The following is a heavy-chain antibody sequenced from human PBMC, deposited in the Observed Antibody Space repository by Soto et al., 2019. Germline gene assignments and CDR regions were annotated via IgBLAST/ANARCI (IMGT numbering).Heavy chain of an antibody. Sequence: QVQLQESGPGLVKPSQTLSLTCTVSGGSISSGGYYWSWIRQHPGKGLEWIGYIYYSGSTYYNPSLKSRVTVSVATSKNQFSLKLSSVTAADTAVYYCAXXXXXAHGEFSDWGQGTLVTVSS. V-gene: IGHV4-31*03. CDR3: AXXXXXAHGEFSD. CDR2: IYYSGST. J-gene: IGHJ4*02. D-gene: IGHD3-10*01. CDR1: GGSISSGGYY.